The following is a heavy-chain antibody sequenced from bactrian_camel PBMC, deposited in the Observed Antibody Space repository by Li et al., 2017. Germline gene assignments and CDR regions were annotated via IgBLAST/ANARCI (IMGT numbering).Heavy chain of an antibody. CDR1: GFPFSTYGYD. V-gene: IGHV3S1*01. D-gene: IGHD1*01. Sequence: QVQLVESGGDLVRPGGSLRIACAASGFPFSTYGYDIHWVRQAPGKGLEWVSSINSDGGISYYANSVKGRFTISRDNAKNTLYLELNSLKTEDTAMYYCAKDLLSPSVQHLGVSHLWSYWGQGTQVTVS. CDR3: AKDLLSPSVQHLGVSHLWSY. CDR2: INSDGGIS. J-gene: IGHJ4*01.